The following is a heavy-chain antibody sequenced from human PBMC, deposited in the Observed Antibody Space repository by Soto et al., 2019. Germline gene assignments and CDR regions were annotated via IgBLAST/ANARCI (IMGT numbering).Heavy chain of an antibody. Sequence: SETLSLTFAVSGGSITSANWWTWVRQPPGGGLEWIGEISHSGITNYKASLKSRVTMSVDKTKNDVSLKLTSVTAADTAVYYCARVLRGWFDPWGQGTPVTVSS. CDR2: ISHSGIT. CDR3: ARVLRGWFDP. J-gene: IGHJ5*02. CDR1: GGSITSANW. V-gene: IGHV4-4*02.